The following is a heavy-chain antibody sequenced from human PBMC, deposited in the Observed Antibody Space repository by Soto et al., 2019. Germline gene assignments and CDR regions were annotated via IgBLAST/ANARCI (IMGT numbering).Heavy chain of an antibody. J-gene: IGHJ4*02. CDR1: GFTFSSYD. V-gene: IGHV3-13*05. D-gene: IGHD2-21*01. CDR2: IGTAGDP. Sequence: GGSLRLSCAASGFTFSSYDMHWVRQATGKGLEWVSAIGTAGDPYYPGSVKGRFTISRENAKNSLYLQMNSLRAGDTAVYYCARGGRNSILSPDCSLELDYWGQGTLVTVSS. CDR3: ARGGRNSILSPDCSLELDY.